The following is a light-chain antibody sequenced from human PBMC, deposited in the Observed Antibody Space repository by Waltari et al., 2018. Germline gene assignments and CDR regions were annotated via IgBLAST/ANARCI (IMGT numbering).Light chain of an antibody. J-gene: IGKJ1*01. V-gene: IGKV3-15*01. Sequence: CRASLGFRNNLAWFQQKPGQVPRLLIYGASTRATGIPARFSGSGSGTDFTLTISSLQSEDFAVYYCQQYNKWPTWTFGQGTKVEIK. CDR2: GAS. CDR1: LGFRNN. CDR3: QQYNKWPTWT.